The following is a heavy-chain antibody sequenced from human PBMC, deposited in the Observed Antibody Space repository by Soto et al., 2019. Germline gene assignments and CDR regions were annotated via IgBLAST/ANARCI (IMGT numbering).Heavy chain of an antibody. D-gene: IGHD2-15*01. V-gene: IGHV4-31*03. CDR1: GGSISSGGYY. CDR3: ARGPVVTTSYYFDY. J-gene: IGHJ4*02. Sequence: SETLSLTCTVSGGSISSGGYYWSWIRQHPGKGLEWIGYIYYSGSTYYNPSLKSRVTISVDTSKNQFSLKLSSVTAADTAVYYCARGPVVTTSYYFDYWGQGTLVTVYS. CDR2: IYYSGST.